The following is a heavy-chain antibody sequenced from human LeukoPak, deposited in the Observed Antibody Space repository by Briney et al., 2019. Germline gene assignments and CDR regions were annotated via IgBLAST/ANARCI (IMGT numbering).Heavy chain of an antibody. CDR3: AKVLRYFDWLSGGAFDI. J-gene: IGHJ3*02. Sequence: GGSLRLSCAASGFTFSSYAMSWVRQAPGKGLEWVSAISGSGGSTYYADSVKGRFTISRDSSKNTLYLQMNSLRAEDTAVYYCAKVLRYFDWLSGGAFDIWGQGTMVTVSS. V-gene: IGHV3-23*01. D-gene: IGHD3-9*01. CDR1: GFTFSSYA. CDR2: ISGSGGST.